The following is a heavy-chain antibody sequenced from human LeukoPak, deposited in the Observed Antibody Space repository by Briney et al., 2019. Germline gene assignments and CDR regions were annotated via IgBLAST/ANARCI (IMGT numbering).Heavy chain of an antibody. D-gene: IGHD6-19*01. Sequence: PGGSLRLSCAASGLTFSNYDMHWVRQAPGKGLEWVAVIWFDGSNKFYADSVKGRFTISRDNSKNTLYLQMNSLRAEDTAVYYCASSAGALIDCWGQGTLVIVS. CDR2: IWFDGSNK. CDR1: GLTFSNYD. V-gene: IGHV3-33*01. J-gene: IGHJ4*02. CDR3: ASSAGALIDC.